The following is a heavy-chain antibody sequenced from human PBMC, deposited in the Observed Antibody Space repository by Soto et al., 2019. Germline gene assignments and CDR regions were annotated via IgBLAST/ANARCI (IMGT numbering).Heavy chain of an antibody. CDR1: GASISGSKW. D-gene: IGHD3-16*01. V-gene: IGHV4-4*02. CDR3: AYKRGTSYFY. J-gene: IGHJ4*02. CDR2: ISPSGNS. Sequence: QVQLQESGPGLVKPSGTLSLTCAVSGASISGSKWWTWVRQSPGKGLEWLGEISPSGNSNYNPSLPRRVTLTVKKSKNMFSLQVTSVTASDTAFYYCAYKRGTSYFYWGQGTLVTVSS.